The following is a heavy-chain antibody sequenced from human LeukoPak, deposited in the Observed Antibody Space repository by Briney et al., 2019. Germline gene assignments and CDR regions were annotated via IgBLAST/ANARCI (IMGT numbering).Heavy chain of an antibody. J-gene: IGHJ3*02. CDR2: IYTRGST. V-gene: IGHV4-4*07. CDR3: ASVRYCSADICSGGDAFDI. D-gene: IGHD2-15*01. Sequence: SETLSLTCTVSGGSINNYYWSWIRQPAGKGLEWIGRIYTRGSTNYNPSPKSRVTMSVDTSKNQFSLKLSSVTAADTAVYYCASVRYCSADICSGGDAFDIWGQGTMVSVSS. CDR1: GGSINNYY.